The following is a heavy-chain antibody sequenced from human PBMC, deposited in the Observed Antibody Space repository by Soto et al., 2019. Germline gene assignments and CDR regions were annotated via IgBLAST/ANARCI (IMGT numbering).Heavy chain of an antibody. Sequence: SETLSLTCTVSGGSISSGDYYWSWIRQPPGKGLEWIGYIYYSGSTYYNPSLKSRVTISVDTSKNQFSLKLSSVTAADTAVYYRARGRGYSYGYYFDYWGQGTLVTVSS. V-gene: IGHV4-30-4*01. CDR2: IYYSGST. CDR1: GGSISSGDYY. CDR3: ARGRGYSYGYYFDY. D-gene: IGHD5-18*01. J-gene: IGHJ4*02.